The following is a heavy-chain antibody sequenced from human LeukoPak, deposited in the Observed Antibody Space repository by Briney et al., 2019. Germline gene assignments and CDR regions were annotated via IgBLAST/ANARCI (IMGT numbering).Heavy chain of an antibody. V-gene: IGHV3-7*01. J-gene: IGHJ4*02. Sequence: PGGSLRLSCAASGFTFSSYWMTWVRQAPGKGLEWVANIKQDGSEKYYVDSVKGRFTISRDNAKNSLYLQMNSLRAEDTAVYYCARDSSGWYSNSEFDYWGQGTLVTVSS. CDR2: IKQDGSEK. CDR1: GFTFSSYW. CDR3: ARDSSGWYSNSEFDY. D-gene: IGHD6-19*01.